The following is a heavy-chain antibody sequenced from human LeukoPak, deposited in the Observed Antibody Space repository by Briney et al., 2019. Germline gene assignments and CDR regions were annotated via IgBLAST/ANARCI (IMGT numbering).Heavy chain of an antibody. J-gene: IGHJ4*02. D-gene: IGHD3-22*01. Sequence: GGSLRLSCAASGFTFSSYAMSWVRQAPGKGLEWVAFIRYDGSNKYHADSVKGRFTISRDNSKNTLYLQMNSLRPEDTAVYYCAKNSPGISYYSFHYWGQGTLVTVSS. CDR2: IRYDGSNK. CDR3: AKNSPGISYYSFHY. V-gene: IGHV3-30*02. CDR1: GFTFSSYA.